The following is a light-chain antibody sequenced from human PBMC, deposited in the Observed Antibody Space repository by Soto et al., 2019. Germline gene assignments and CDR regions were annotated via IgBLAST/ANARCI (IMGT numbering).Light chain of an antibody. CDR3: QQYHNWPLA. V-gene: IGKV3-15*01. CDR1: QSISSN. Sequence: EEVMTQSRATLSVSPGERATLSCRASQSISSNLAWYQQKPGQAPRLLIYGASTRATGIPARFSGSGSGTDFTLTFSSLDSEDFAVYYCQQYHNWPLAFGGGTKVEIK. J-gene: IGKJ4*01. CDR2: GAS.